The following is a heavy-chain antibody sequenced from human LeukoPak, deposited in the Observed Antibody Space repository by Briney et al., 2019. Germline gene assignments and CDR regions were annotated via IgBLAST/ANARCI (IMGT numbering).Heavy chain of an antibody. Sequence: GASVKVSCKASGYTFTSYDINWVRQATGQGLEWMGWMNPNSGNTGYAQKFQGRVTITRNTSISTAYMKLSSLRSEDTAVYYCARGLLEGDYMDVWGKGTTVTVSS. V-gene: IGHV1-8*03. J-gene: IGHJ6*03. CDR1: GYTFTSYD. CDR3: ARGLLEGDYMDV. D-gene: IGHD1-26*01. CDR2: MNPNSGNT.